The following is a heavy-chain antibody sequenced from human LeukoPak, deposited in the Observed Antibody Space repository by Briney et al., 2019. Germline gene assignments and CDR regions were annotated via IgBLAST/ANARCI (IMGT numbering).Heavy chain of an antibody. CDR3: AASIAVSGSYFDY. V-gene: IGHV5-51*01. CDR1: EYSFSNYW. D-gene: IGHD6-19*01. Sequence: GESLKISCKGSEYSFSNYWIGWVRQMPGKGLAWVGIIYPGDSDTRYSPSFQGQVTISADKSISTAYLQWSSLKASDTAMYYCAASIAVSGSYFDYWGQGTLVSVSS. J-gene: IGHJ4*02. CDR2: IYPGDSDT.